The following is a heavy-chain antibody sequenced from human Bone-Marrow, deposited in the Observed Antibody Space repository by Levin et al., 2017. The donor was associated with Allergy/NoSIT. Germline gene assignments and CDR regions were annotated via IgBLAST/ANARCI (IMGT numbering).Heavy chain of an antibody. D-gene: IGHD6-19*01. J-gene: IGHJ4*02. CDR1: GFTFSSHW. V-gene: IGHV3-7*04. Sequence: GESLKISCAASGFTFSSHWMSWVRQAPGKGLEWVANIKQDGSEKYYVDSVKGRFTISRDNAKNSLYLQMNSLRAEDTAVYDCAREEVDSSGWFDYWGQGTLVTVSS. CDR2: IKQDGSEK. CDR3: AREEVDSSGWFDY.